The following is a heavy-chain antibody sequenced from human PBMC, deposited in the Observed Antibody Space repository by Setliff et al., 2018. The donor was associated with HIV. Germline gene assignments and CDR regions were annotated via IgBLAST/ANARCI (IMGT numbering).Heavy chain of an antibody. Sequence: GGSLRLSCEASGFTFSSHGMHWLRQAPGKGLEWVTFIRYDGSDIHYADPVRGRFTISRDNSKNTIYLQMNSLRAEDTAIYYCAKCQGYNWNDGKVAPFDYWGQGALVTVSS. J-gene: IGHJ4*02. D-gene: IGHD1-20*01. CDR3: AKCQGYNWNDGKVAPFDY. CDR1: GFTFSSHG. CDR2: IRYDGSDI. V-gene: IGHV3-30*02.